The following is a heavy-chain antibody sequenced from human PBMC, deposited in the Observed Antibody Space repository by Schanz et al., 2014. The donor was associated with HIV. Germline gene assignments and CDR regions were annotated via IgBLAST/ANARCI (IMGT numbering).Heavy chain of an antibody. V-gene: IGHV3-33*05. Sequence: QVQLVESGGGAVQPGKSLRLSCAASGFTFNNYGMHWVRQAPGKGLEWVAVMSHDGTKKYYAESVKGRFTISRDNSKNTLYLQMNSLRAEDTAVYYCARGGIWEWDQPDFDYWGQGTLVTVSS. CDR3: ARGGIWEWDQPDFDY. J-gene: IGHJ4*02. CDR2: MSHDGTKK. D-gene: IGHD2-15*01. CDR1: GFTFNNYG.